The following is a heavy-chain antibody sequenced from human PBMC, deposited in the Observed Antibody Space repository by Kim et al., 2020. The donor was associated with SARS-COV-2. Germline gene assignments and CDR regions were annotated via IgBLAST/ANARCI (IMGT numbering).Heavy chain of an antibody. CDR2: ISSSSSTI. Sequence: GGSLRLSCAASGFTFSSYSMNWVRQAPGKGLEWVSYISSSSSTIYYADSVKGRFTISRDNAKNSLYLQMNSLRDEDTAVYYCARGVEMATISGMDVWGQGTTVTVSS. J-gene: IGHJ6*02. V-gene: IGHV3-48*02. CDR3: ARGVEMATISGMDV. CDR1: GFTFSSYS. D-gene: IGHD5-12*01.